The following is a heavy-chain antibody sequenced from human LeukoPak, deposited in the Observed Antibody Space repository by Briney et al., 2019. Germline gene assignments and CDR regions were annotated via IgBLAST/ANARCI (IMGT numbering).Heavy chain of an antibody. CDR2: IYHSGST. CDR3: ARGTGYFDY. Sequence: PSETLSLTCAVSGGSISSGGYSWGWIRQPPGKGLEWIGYIYHSGSTYYNPSLKSRVTISVDRSKNQFSLKLSSVTAADTAVYYCARGTGYFDYWGQGTLVTVSS. J-gene: IGHJ4*02. D-gene: IGHD3-10*01. CDR1: GGSISSGGYS. V-gene: IGHV4-30-2*01.